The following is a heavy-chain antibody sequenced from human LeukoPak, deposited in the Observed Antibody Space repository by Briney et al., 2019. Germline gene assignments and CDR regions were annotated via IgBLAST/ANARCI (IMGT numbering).Heavy chain of an antibody. CDR2: IWYDGSNK. CDR1: GFTFSSYG. V-gene: IGHV3-33*01. Sequence: GRSLRLSCAASGFTFSSYGMHWVRQAPGKGLEWVAVIWYDGSNKDYADSVKGRFTISRDNSKNTLYLQMNSLRAEDTAVYYCARDASDPKPFEYWGQGILVTVSS. CDR3: ARDASDPKPFEY. J-gene: IGHJ4*02.